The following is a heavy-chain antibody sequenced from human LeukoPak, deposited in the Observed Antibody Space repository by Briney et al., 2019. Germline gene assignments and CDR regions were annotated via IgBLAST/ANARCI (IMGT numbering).Heavy chain of an antibody. D-gene: IGHD6-13*01. J-gene: IGHJ4*02. CDR3: ARSNSAAGSNTFDY. V-gene: IGHV4-59*08. CDR2: IYYSGST. Sequence: SETLSLTCTVSGGSISSYYWSWIRQPPGKGLEWIGYIYYSGSTNYNPSLKSRVTISVDTSKNRFSLKLSSVTAADTAVYYCARSNSAAGSNTFDYWGQGTLVTVSS. CDR1: GGSISSYY.